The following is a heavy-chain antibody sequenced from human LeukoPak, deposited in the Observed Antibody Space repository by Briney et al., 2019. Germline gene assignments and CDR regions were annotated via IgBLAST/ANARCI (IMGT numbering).Heavy chain of an antibody. V-gene: IGHV1-46*01. Sequence: ASVKVSCKASGYTFTSHWMHWVRQAPGQGLEWMGIINPSGGSTSYSQKFQGRVTMTRDMSMSTVYMELSSLRSEDTAVYYCARDVSHSGSWYGWWFDPWGQGTLVTVSS. CDR3: ARDVSHSGSWYGWWFDP. CDR1: GYTFTSHW. D-gene: IGHD6-13*01. CDR2: INPSGGST. J-gene: IGHJ5*02.